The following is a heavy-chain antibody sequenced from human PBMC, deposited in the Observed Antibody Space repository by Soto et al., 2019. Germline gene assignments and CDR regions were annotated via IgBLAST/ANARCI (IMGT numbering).Heavy chain of an antibody. V-gene: IGHV3-30-3*01. Sequence: QVQLVESGGGVVQPGRSLRLSCAASGFTFSSYAMLWVRQAPGKGLEWVAVISYDGSNKYYADSVKGRFTISRDNSKNTLYLQMNSLRADDTAVFYCARGPSSLTRFDYWGQGTLVTVSS. CDR3: ARGPSSLTRFDY. J-gene: IGHJ4*02. CDR2: ISYDGSNK. CDR1: GFTFSSYA. D-gene: IGHD2-2*01.